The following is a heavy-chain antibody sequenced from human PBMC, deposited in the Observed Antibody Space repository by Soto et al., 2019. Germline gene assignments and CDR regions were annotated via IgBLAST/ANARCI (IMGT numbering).Heavy chain of an antibody. J-gene: IGHJ5*02. CDR2: ISYDGSNK. CDR3: AKSLYCSSTSCSLDP. Sequence: SLRVSCAASGFTFSSYGMHWVRQAPGKGLEWVAVISYDGSNKYYADSVKGRFTISRDNSKNTLYLQMNSLRAEDTAVYYCAKSLYCSSTSCSLDPWGQGTLVTVSS. D-gene: IGHD2-2*01. V-gene: IGHV3-30*18. CDR1: GFTFSSYG.